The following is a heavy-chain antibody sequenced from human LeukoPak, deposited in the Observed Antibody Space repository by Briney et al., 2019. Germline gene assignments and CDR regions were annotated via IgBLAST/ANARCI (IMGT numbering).Heavy chain of an antibody. V-gene: IGHV3-7*01. J-gene: IGHJ4*02. CDR1: GFTFSSYW. Sequence: GGSLRLSCAASGFTFSSYWMSWVRQAPGKGLEWVANIRHDGDEKYYVHSVKGRFTISKDNAKNSLYLQMNSLEDEDTAIYYCARDRGGGFDYWGQGTLVTVSS. CDR3: ARDRGGGFDY. D-gene: IGHD3-16*01. CDR2: IRHDGDEK.